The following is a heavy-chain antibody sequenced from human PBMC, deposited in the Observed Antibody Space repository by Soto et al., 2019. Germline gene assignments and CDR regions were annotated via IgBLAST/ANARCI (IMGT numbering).Heavy chain of an antibody. CDR3: ARASAEGYYYYYGMDV. CDR1: GGSISSYY. J-gene: IGHJ6*02. D-gene: IGHD6-19*01. V-gene: IGHV4-59*01. CDR2: IYYSGST. Sequence: QVQLQESGPGLVKPSETLSLTCTVSGGSISSYYWSWIRQPPGKGLEWIGYIYYSGSTNYNPSLKSRVTISVDTSKNQFSLKLSSVTAADTAVYYCARASAEGYYYYYGMDVWGQGTTVTVSS.